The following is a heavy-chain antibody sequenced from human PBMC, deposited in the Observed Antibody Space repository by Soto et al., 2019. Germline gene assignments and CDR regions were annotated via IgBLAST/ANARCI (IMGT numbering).Heavy chain of an antibody. D-gene: IGHD1-26*01. J-gene: IGHJ4*02. CDR1: GFTFSSYA. CDR3: ARAPPEFEDGGATMDY. CDR2: ISYDGSNK. Sequence: GGSLRLSCAASGFTFSSYAMHWVRQAPGKGLEWVAVISYDGSNKYYADSVKGRFTISRDNSKNTLYLQMNCLGTEDTAVYYCARAPPEFEDGGATMDYWGQGTLVTVSS. V-gene: IGHV3-30-3*01.